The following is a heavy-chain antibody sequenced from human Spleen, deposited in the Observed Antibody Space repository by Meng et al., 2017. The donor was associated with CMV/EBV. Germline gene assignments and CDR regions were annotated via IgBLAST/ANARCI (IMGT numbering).Heavy chain of an antibody. CDR3: AGYSSGWDFDY. CDR1: GFTFSSYG. J-gene: IGHJ4*02. D-gene: IGHD6-19*01. V-gene: IGHV3-30*02. CDR2: ILYDGSNK. Sequence: QVYLVGAWGVVVQPGGSLTLSWAASGFTFSSYGMHWVRQATGKGLEWVAFILYDGSNKYYADSVKGRLTISRDNSKNTLYLQMNSLRAEDTAVYYCAGYSSGWDFDYWGQGTLVTVSS.